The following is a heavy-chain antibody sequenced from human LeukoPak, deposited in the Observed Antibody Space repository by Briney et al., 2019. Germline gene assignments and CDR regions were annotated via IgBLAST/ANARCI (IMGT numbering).Heavy chain of an antibody. D-gene: IGHD2-2*01. V-gene: IGHV4-34*01. CDR3: ARGQYCSSTSCYFWAFDY. CDR2: INHSGST. Sequence: SETLSLTCAVYGESFSGYYWSWIRQPPGKGLEWIGEINHSGSTNYNPSLKSRVTISVDTSKNQFSLKLSSVTAADTAVYYCARGQYCSSTSCYFWAFDYWGQGTLVTVSS. CDR1: GESFSGYY. J-gene: IGHJ4*02.